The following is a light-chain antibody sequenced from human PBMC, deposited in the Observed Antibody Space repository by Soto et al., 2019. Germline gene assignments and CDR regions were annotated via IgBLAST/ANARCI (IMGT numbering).Light chain of an antibody. V-gene: IGLV3-21*02. J-gene: IGLJ2*01. CDR2: DNS. CDR1: DNGSKP. CDR3: QVWDSSSDRLVV. Sequence: SYELTQPPSESVAPGQTARITCGGSDNGSKPVHWYQQKPGQAPVLVVFDNSDRASGIPERLSGSNSGNTATLTISRVEAGDEADYYCQVWDSSSDRLVVFGGGTKVTVL.